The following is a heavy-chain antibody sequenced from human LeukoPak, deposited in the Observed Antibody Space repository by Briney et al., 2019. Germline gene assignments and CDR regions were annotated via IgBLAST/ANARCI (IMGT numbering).Heavy chain of an antibody. D-gene: IGHD3-22*01. CDR1: GGSISSTHW. J-gene: IGHJ5*02. CDR2: IYHSGNT. CDR3: ARAHYYDSSGYFVRHWFDP. V-gene: IGHV4-4*02. Sequence: PSGTPSLTCAVSGGSISSTHWWNWVRQPPGKGLEWIGEIYHSGNTNYNPSLKSRVTISVDTSKNQFSLKLSSVTAADTAVYYCARAHYYDSSGYFVRHWFDPWGQGTLLTVSS.